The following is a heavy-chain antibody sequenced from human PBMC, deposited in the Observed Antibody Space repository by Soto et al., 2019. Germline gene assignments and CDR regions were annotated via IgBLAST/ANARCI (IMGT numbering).Heavy chain of an antibody. J-gene: IGHJ5*02. CDR3: AGVRVGDERVYWFDP. CDR2: IYHSGST. D-gene: IGHD3-16*01. CDR1: GVSISSGGYY. V-gene: IGHV4-31*03. Sequence: QVQLQESCTGLVKPSQTLSLTCTVSGVSISSGGYYWSWIRQHPGKVLEWIGYIYHSGSTYCNPSLTSRVTMSVATSKNGSSLKLSSVTAADTAVYYCAGVRVGDERVYWFDPWGQGTLVTVSS.